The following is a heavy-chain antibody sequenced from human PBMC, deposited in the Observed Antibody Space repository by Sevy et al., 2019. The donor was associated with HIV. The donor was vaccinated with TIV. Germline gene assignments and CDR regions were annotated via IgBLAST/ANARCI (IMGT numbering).Heavy chain of an antibody. J-gene: IGHJ3*02. CDR3: AGGGSWYYYDSSGYYHGAFDI. CDR2: INPNSGGT. D-gene: IGHD3-22*01. CDR1: GYTFTGYY. Sequence: ASVKVSCKASGYTFTGYYMHWVRQAPGQGLEWMGRINPNSGGTNYAQKFQGRVTMTRDTSISTAYMELSRLRSVDTAVYYCAGGGSWYYYDSSGYYHGAFDIWGQGTMVTVSS. V-gene: IGHV1-2*06.